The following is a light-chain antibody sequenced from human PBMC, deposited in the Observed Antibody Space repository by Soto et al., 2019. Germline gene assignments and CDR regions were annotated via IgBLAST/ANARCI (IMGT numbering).Light chain of an antibody. Sequence: DIQMTQSPSSLSASVGDRVTITCRASQGISNYLAWYQQKPGKVPKLLIYAASTLQSGVPSRFSGSGSGTDFTLLISSLQPEDVATFYCRKYNSAPRLTFGGGTKVEIK. J-gene: IGKJ4*01. V-gene: IGKV1-27*01. CDR2: AAS. CDR1: QGISNY. CDR3: RKYNSAPRLT.